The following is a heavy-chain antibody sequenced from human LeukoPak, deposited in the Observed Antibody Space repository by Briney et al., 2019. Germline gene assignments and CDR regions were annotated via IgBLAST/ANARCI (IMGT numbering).Heavy chain of an antibody. CDR2: IYPGDSDT. V-gene: IGHV5-51*01. Sequence: RGESLKISCKSSGDSFTNYWIGWVRQMPGKGLEWMGIIYPGDSDTRYSPSFQGQVTISADKSISTAYLQWSSLKASDTAMYYCARRIAAGTGGYYFDYWGQGTLVTVSS. CDR3: ARRIAAGTGGYYFDY. CDR1: GDSFTNYW. J-gene: IGHJ4*02. D-gene: IGHD6-13*01.